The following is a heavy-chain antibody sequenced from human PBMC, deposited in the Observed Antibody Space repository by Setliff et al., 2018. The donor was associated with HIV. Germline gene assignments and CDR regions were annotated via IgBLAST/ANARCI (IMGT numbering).Heavy chain of an antibody. D-gene: IGHD4-17*01. Sequence: PSETLSLTCAVSGDSISGGYYWAWIRQPPGKGLEWIGEINHNKSSDYNPSLKSRVTMSVDTSKNQFSLKLSSVTAADTAVYYCAKGDYEYFQHWGRGTPVTVSS. V-gene: IGHV4-34*01. CDR2: INHNKSS. J-gene: IGHJ1*01. CDR3: AKGDYEYFQH. CDR1: GDSISGGYY.